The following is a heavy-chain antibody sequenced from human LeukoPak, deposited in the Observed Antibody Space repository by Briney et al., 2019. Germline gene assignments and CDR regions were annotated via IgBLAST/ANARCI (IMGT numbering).Heavy chain of an antibody. CDR1: GVSINSRYY. D-gene: IGHD2-8*01. CDR3: ARDLMRGNEGFDY. V-gene: IGHV4-39*07. J-gene: IGHJ4*02. Sequence: SETLSLTCSVSGVSINSRYYDWWGWIRQPPGKGLEWIGSISSNGNTYYKPSLRTRVTISLDTSKNQFSLKLSSVTAADPAVYYCARDLMRGNEGFDYWGQGTLVPVSS. CDR2: ISSNGNT.